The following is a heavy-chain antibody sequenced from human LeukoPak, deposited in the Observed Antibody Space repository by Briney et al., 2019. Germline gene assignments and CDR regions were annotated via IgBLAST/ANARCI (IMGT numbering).Heavy chain of an antibody. J-gene: IGHJ6*03. V-gene: IGHV4-34*01. Sequence: SETLSLTCAVYGGSFSGYYWSWIRQPPGKGLEWIGEINHSGSTNYNPSLKSRVTISVDTSKNQFSLKLSSVTAADTAVYYCARTPSYASGSYYYYYYYMDVWGKGTTVTISS. D-gene: IGHD1-26*01. CDR3: ARTPSYASGSYYYYYYYMDV. CDR2: INHSGST. CDR1: GGSFSGYY.